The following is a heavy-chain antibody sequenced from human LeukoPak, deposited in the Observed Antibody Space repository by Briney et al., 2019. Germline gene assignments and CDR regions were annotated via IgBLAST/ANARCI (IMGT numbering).Heavy chain of an antibody. D-gene: IGHD2-15*01. CDR1: GFTFSSYG. Sequence: SGRSLRLSCAASGFTFSSYGMHWVRQAPGKGLEWVAVISYGGSNKFYADSVKGRFTISRDNSKNTLYLQMNSLRAEDTAVYSCAKDVGMIGYCSGGSCYAIDCWGQGTLVTVSS. CDR2: ISYGGSNK. J-gene: IGHJ4*02. CDR3: AKDVGMIGYCSGGSCYAIDC. V-gene: IGHV3-30*18.